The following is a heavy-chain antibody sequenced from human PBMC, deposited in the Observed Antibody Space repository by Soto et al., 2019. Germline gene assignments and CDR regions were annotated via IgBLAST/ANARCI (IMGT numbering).Heavy chain of an antibody. CDR1: GFTFSMYW. CDR2: ISDDGSRA. V-gene: IGHV3-74*01. CDR3: TRGPRPSSVGTGAF. J-gene: IGHJ4*02. Sequence: GSLRLSCTASGFTFSMYWMHWVRQVPGKGPEWVSRISDDGSRADYADSVKGRFTISRDNAKNTLYLEMHVLRADDTAVYYCTRGPRPSSVGTGAFWGQGTPVTVSS. D-gene: IGHD3-10*01.